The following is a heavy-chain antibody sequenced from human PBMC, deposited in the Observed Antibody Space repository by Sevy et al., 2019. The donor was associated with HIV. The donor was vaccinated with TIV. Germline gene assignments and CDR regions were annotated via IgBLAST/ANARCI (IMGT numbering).Heavy chain of an antibody. CDR3: ARDRYYYGSGSYQCYGMDV. D-gene: IGHD3-10*01. CDR2: IYSGGST. Sequence: GGSLRLSCAASGFTVRSNYMSWVRQAPGKGLEWVSVIYSGGSTYYADSVKGRFTISRDNSKNTLYLQMNSLRAEDTAVYYCARDRYYYGSGSYQCYGMDVWGQGTTVTVSS. J-gene: IGHJ6*02. CDR1: GFTVRSNY. V-gene: IGHV3-53*01.